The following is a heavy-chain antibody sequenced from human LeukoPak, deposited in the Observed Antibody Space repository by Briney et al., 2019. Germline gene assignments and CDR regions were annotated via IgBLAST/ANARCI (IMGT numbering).Heavy chain of an antibody. J-gene: IGHJ3*02. CDR1: GGSISSGSYY. CDR2: IYTSGST. V-gene: IGHV4-61*02. CDR3: ARNPPYYDILTGYLGDAFDI. Sequence: PSETLSLTCTVSGGSISSGSYYWSWIRQPAGKGLEWIGRIYTSGSTNYNPSLKSRVTISVDTSKNQFSLKLSSVTAADTAVYYCARNPPYYDILTGYLGDAFDIWGQGTMVTVSS. D-gene: IGHD3-9*01.